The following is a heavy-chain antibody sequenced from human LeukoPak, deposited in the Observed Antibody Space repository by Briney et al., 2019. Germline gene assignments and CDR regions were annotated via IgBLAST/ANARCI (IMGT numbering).Heavy chain of an antibody. J-gene: IGHJ4*02. V-gene: IGHV4-59*08. CDR2: LYNIGSI. Sequence: SETLSLTCTVSGASISNTYYWSWIRQLPGKGLEWIGNLYNIGSITYKPSLKSRVTMSIDMSKNQCSLRLTSVTAADTAVYFCATNSTGSAFDYWGQGILVTVSS. CDR1: GASISNTYY. D-gene: IGHD2/OR15-2a*01. CDR3: ATNSTGSAFDY.